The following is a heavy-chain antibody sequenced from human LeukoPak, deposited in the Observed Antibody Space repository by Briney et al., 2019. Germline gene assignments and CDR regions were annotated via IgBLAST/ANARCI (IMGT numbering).Heavy chain of an antibody. V-gene: IGHV4-34*01. CDR2: INHSGST. CDR3: ASQYSS. J-gene: IGHJ3*01. D-gene: IGHD6-6*01. Sequence: SETLSLTCAVYGGSFSGYYWSWIRQPPGKGLEWIGEINHSGSTNYNPSLKSRVTISVDTSQNHFSPKLSSVTAADTAVYYCASQYSSWGQGTMVTVSS. CDR1: GGSFSGYY.